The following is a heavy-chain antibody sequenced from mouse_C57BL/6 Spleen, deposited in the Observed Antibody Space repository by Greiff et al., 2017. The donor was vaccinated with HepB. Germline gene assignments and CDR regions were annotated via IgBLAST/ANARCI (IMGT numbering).Heavy chain of an antibody. CDR1: GFNFSDYG. CDR2: ISSGSSTI. CDR3: SRQGDGYSWFAY. D-gene: IGHD2-3*01. J-gene: IGHJ3*01. V-gene: IGHV5-17*01. Sequence: EVMLVESGGGLVKPGGSLKLSCAASGFNFSDYGMHWVRQAPEKGLEWVAYISSGSSTIYYADTVKGRFTISRDNAKNTLFLQMTSLRSEDTAMYYCSRQGDGYSWFAYWGQGTLVTVSA.